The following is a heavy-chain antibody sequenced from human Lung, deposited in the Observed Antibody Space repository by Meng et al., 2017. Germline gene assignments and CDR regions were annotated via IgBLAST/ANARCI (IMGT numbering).Heavy chain of an antibody. V-gene: IGHV1-2*06. CDR1: GYTFAAYW. CDR3: ARDEDISAAGKLFGDY. Sequence: GQVVESGPEVKKPGASVKLSCKPSGYTFAAYWIHWLRQAPGQGLEWMGRIDPNNDHTQYAQNFQGRVTMTSDTSISTVYMELNGLRSDDTAVYYCARDEDISAAGKLFGDYWGQGTLVTVSS. CDR2: IDPNNDHT. J-gene: IGHJ4*02. D-gene: IGHD6-13*01.